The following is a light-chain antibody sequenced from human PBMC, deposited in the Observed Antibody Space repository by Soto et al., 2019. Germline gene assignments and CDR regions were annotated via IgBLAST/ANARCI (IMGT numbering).Light chain of an antibody. V-gene: IGKV1-39*01. CDR2: AAS. CDR3: QQSYSVPCT. J-gene: IGKJ2*02. CDR1: QSISSF. Sequence: DIQMTQSPSSLSASVGDRVTITCRASQSISSFLNWYQQKPGKAPKPLIYAASSLQSGVPARFSGSGSGIDVTLTISSLQREDFATYYCQQSYSVPCTFGQGTKLEIK.